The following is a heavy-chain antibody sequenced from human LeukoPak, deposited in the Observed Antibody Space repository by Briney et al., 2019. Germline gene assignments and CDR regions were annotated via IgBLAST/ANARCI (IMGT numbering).Heavy chain of an antibody. CDR2: ITDSASTI. J-gene: IGHJ4*02. Sequence: GGSLRLSCAASGFTFSDHHISWIRQAPGKGLEWVSYITDSASTIYYADSVKGRFTISRDNAKNSTFLQMNSLRAEDTAVYYCARGRGAVSYWGQGTLVTVSS. D-gene: IGHD3-10*01. CDR3: ARGRGAVSY. CDR1: GFTFSDHH. V-gene: IGHV3-11*01.